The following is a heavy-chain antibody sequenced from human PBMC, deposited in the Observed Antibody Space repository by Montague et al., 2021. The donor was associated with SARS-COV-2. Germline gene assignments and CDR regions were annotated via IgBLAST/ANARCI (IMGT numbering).Heavy chain of an antibody. V-gene: IGHV3-21*01. CDR1: GFTFSSYS. CDR2: TSSSSSYI. J-gene: IGHJ4*02. D-gene: IGHD3-16*02. Sequence: SLRLSCAASGFTFSSYSMNWVRQAPGKGLEWVSSTSSSSSYIYYADSVKGRFTISRDNAKNSLYLQMNSLRAEDTAVYYCARDLGYDYVWGSYRHLDNWGQGTLVTVSS. CDR3: ARDLGYDYVWGSYRHLDN.